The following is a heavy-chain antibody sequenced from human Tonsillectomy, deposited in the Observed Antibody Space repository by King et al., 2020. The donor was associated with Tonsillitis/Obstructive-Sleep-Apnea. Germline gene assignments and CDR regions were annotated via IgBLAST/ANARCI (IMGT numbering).Heavy chain of an antibody. D-gene: IGHD3-10*01. CDR1: GYTFTSYG. V-gene: IGHV1-18*01. Sequence: QLVQSGAEVKKPGASVKVSCKASGYTFTSYGISWVRQAPGQGVEGMGWISAYNGNTNYAQKLQGRITMTTDKSTSTAYMELRSLRTADTAVYYCARERHYYGSGSYFYYWGQGTLVTVSS. CDR3: ARERHYYGSGSYFYY. CDR2: ISAYNGNT. J-gene: IGHJ4*02.